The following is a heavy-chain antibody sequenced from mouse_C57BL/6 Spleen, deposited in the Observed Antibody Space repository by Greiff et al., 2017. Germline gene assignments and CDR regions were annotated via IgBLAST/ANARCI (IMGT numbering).Heavy chain of an antibody. J-gene: IGHJ2*01. D-gene: IGHD1-1*01. V-gene: IGHV1-55*01. CDR1: GYTFTSYW. CDR3: ARGRVITSVVAGDFDY. Sequence: QVQLQQPGAELVKPGASVKMSCKASGYTFTSYWITWVKQRPGQGLEWIGDIYPGSGSTNYNEKFKSKATLTVDTSSSTAYMQLSSLTSADSAVXYCARGRVITSVVAGDFDYWGQGTTLTVSS. CDR2: IYPGSGST.